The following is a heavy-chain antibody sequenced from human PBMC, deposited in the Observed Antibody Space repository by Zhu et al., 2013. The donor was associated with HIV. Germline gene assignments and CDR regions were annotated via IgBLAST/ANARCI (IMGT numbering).Heavy chain of an antibody. Sequence: QVQLVQSGAEVKKPGSSVKVSCKASGGTISSYAISWARQAPGQGLEWMGGIISIFGTAYNAQKFQGRVTITADESTSTAYMELSSLRSEDTATYYCARGTIRYSYGRPQYAMDVWGQGTTVTVSS. D-gene: IGHD5-18*01. CDR2: IISIFGTA. CDR3: ARGTIRYSYGRPQYAMDV. V-gene: IGHV1-69*12. CDR1: GGTISSYA. J-gene: IGHJ6*02.